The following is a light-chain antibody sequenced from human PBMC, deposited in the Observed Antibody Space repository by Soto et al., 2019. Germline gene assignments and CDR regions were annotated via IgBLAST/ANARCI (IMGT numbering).Light chain of an antibody. J-gene: IGKJ1*01. V-gene: IGKV3-20*01. Sequence: EIVLTQSPGTLSLSPGERAPLSCRARQSVSSSSLAWSQQKRGQAPRLLIHDASSRATGIPDRFSGSGSGTDFTLTISRLEPEDFAVYYCQQYGGSPRTFGQGTKVDIK. CDR1: QSVSSSS. CDR2: DAS. CDR3: QQYGGSPRT.